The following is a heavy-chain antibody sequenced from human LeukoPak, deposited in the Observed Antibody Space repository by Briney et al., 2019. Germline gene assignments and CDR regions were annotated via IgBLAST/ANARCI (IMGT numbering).Heavy chain of an antibody. CDR1: GGSISSGSYY. CDR3: ARLSGAAARGYYYYYMDV. Sequence: SETLSLTCTVSGGSISSGSYYWSWIRQPAGKGLEWIGRIYTSGSTNYNPSLKSRVTISVDTSKNQFSLKLSSVTAADTAVYYCARLSGAAARGYYYYYMDVWGKGTTVTVSS. CDR2: IYTSGST. D-gene: IGHD6-6*01. V-gene: IGHV4-61*02. J-gene: IGHJ6*03.